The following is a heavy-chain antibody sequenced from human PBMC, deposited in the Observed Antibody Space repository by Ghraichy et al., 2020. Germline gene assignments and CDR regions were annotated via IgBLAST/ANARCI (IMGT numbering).Heavy chain of an antibody. Sequence: GGSLRLSCAASGFPFRGYWMTWVRQAPGKGLEWVASIKQDGTEEKYLDSVKGRFTISRDNPKNSLYLQMNSLRAEDTAVYYCAKNIMVAGKILYYYYGMDVWGQGTTVTVSS. V-gene: IGHV3-7*01. CDR1: GFPFRGYW. CDR2: IKQDGTEE. D-gene: IGHD2-8*01. J-gene: IGHJ6*02. CDR3: AKNIMVAGKILYYYYGMDV.